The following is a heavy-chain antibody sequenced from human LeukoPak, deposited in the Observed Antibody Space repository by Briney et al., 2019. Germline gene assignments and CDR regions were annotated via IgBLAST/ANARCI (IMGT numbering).Heavy chain of an antibody. Sequence: ASVKVSCKVSGGTFSSYAISWVRQAPGQGLEWMGGIIPIFGTANYAQKFQGRVTITTDESTSTAYMELSSLRSEDTAVYYCARGIHINNWFDPWGQGTLVTVSS. CDR2: IIPIFGTA. CDR1: GGTFSSYA. J-gene: IGHJ5*02. V-gene: IGHV1-69*05. CDR3: ARGIHINNWFDP. D-gene: IGHD5-18*01.